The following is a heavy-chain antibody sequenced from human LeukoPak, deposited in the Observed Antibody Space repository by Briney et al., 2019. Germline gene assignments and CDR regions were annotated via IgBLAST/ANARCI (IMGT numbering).Heavy chain of an antibody. CDR2: INHSGST. D-gene: IGHD4-23*01. CDR1: GGSFSGYY. V-gene: IGHV4-34*01. CDR3: ARGGLRWPPRAFDI. Sequence: LETLSLTCAVYGGSFSGYYWSWIRQPPGKGLEWIGEINHSGSTNYNPSLKSRVTISVDTSKNQFSLKLSSVTAADTAVYYCARGGLRWPPRAFDIWGQGTMVTVSS. J-gene: IGHJ3*02.